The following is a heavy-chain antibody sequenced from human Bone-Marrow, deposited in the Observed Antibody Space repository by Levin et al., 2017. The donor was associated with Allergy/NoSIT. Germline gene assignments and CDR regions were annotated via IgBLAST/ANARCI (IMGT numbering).Heavy chain of an antibody. V-gene: IGHV1-2*06. D-gene: IGHD3-9*01. CDR1: GYTFTGYY. CDR3: ARGQANYDILTGSADAFDI. J-gene: IGHJ3*02. CDR2: INPNSGGT. Sequence: GESLKISCKASGYTFTGYYMHWVRQAPGQGLEWMGRINPNSGGTNYAQKFQGRVTMTRDTSISTAYMELSRLRSDDTAVYYCARGQANYDILTGSADAFDIWGQGTMVTVSS.